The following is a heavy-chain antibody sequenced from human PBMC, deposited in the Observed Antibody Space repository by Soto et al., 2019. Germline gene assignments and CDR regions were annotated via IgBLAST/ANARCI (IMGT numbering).Heavy chain of an antibody. Sequence: ETLSLTCTVSGGSISGYYWSWIRQPPGKGLEWIGYMYNTGSTVYNPSFKSRVTIPVDTSKNQFSLKLNSVTAADTAVYYCARDLGSNYDILTGYNYYGMDVWGQGTTVTVSS. D-gene: IGHD3-9*01. CDR1: GGSISGYY. CDR2: MYNTGST. V-gene: IGHV4-59*01. J-gene: IGHJ6*02. CDR3: ARDLGSNYDILTGYNYYGMDV.